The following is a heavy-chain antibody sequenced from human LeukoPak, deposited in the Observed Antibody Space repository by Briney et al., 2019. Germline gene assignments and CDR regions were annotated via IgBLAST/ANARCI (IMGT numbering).Heavy chain of an antibody. CDR3: AREMFGSGSYPDF. D-gene: IGHD3-10*01. V-gene: IGHV3-33*01. J-gene: IGHJ4*02. CDR1: GFSFDTYA. Sequence: TGRSLRLSCAPSGFSFDTYAMHWDRQAPNQGLEWVALIWHYGSHTFYSNSVRGQLTISRDNSNNTAYLQINNRIPDETAVYYCAREMFGSGSYPDFWGQGTLVTVSS. CDR2: IWHYGSHT.